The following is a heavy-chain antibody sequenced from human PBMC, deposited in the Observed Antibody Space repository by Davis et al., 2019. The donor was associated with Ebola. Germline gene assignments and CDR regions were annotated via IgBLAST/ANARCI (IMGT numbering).Heavy chain of an antibody. D-gene: IGHD6-13*01. CDR3: ARDPPGYSSSWTLWY. CDR1: GFTFSSYE. Sequence: GESLKISCAASGFTFSSYEMNWVRQAPGKVLEWVAVISYDGSNKYYADSVKGRFTISRDNSKNTLYLQMNSLRAEDTAVYYCARDPPGYSSSWTLWYWGQGTLVTVSS. V-gene: IGHV3-30-3*01. J-gene: IGHJ4*02. CDR2: ISYDGSNK.